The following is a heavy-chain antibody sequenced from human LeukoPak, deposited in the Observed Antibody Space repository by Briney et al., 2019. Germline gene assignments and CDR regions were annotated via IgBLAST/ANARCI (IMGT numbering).Heavy chain of an antibody. CDR1: GFTFDDYA. CDR3: AKGDRSGSYYNFFDR. D-gene: IGHD1-26*01. CDR2: INHDGSGS. V-gene: IGHV3-43*02. Sequence: GGSLRLSCAASGFTFDDYAMHWVRQGPGERLEWVSLINHDGSGSVYADSVKSRFTISRDNSRNSLYLQMNSLRREDTALYYCAKGDRSGSYYNFFDRWGQGTLVTVSS. J-gene: IGHJ5*02.